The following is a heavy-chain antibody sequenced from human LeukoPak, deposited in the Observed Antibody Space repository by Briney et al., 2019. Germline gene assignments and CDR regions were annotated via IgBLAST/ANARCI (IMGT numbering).Heavy chain of an antibody. D-gene: IGHD3-22*01. Sequence: SETLSLTCTVSGYSISSGYYWGWIRQPPGKGLEWIGYIYYSGSTNYSPSLKSRVTISVDTSKNQFSLKLSSVTAADTAVYYCARGTYYYDSSGYSYYDYYYMDVWGKGTTVTISS. CDR1: GYSISSGYY. CDR3: ARGTYYYDSSGYSYYDYYYMDV. V-gene: IGHV4-38-2*02. J-gene: IGHJ6*03. CDR2: IYYSGST.